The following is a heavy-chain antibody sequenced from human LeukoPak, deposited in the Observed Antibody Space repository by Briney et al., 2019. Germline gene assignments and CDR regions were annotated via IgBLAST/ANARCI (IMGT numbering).Heavy chain of an antibody. CDR2: INWNGGST. CDR1: GFTLRGYG. D-gene: IGHD3-22*01. J-gene: IGHJ3*02. CDR3: ARDSGSSGYYEAFDI. V-gene: IGHV3-20*04. Sequence: GGSLRLSCAASGFTLRGYGMHWVRQAPGKGLEWVSGINWNGGSTGYADSVKGRFTISRDNAKNSLYLQMNSLRAEDTALYYCARDSGSSGYYEAFDIWGQGTMVTVSS.